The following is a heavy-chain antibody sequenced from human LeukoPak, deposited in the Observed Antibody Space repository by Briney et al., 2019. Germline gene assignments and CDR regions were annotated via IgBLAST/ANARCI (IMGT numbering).Heavy chain of an antibody. D-gene: IGHD6-13*01. CDR1: GYTFTSYY. CDR3: ARVPMGIGYSSSWYDY. Sequence: AASVQVSCKASGYTFTSYYMHWVRQAPGQGLEWMGIINPSGGSTSYAQKFQGRVIMTRDTSTSTVYMELSSLRSEETAVYYCARVPMGIGYSSSWYDYWGQGTLVTVSS. V-gene: IGHV1-46*01. J-gene: IGHJ4*02. CDR2: INPSGGST.